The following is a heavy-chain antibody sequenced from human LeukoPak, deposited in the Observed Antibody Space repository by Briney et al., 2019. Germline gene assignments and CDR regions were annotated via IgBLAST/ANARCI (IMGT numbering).Heavy chain of an antibody. Sequence: GGSLRLSCAASGFTFSSYSMNWVRQAPGKGLEWVSSISSSSSYIYYADSVKGRFTISRDNAKNSLYLQMNSLRAEDTAVYYCTRVEETATTAAIIRKYSYYYYYMDVWGKGNTVTVSS. J-gene: IGHJ6*03. V-gene: IGHV3-21*01. CDR2: ISSSSSYI. CDR3: TRVEETATTAAIIRKYSYYYYYMDV. CDR1: GFTFSSYS. D-gene: IGHD4-11*01.